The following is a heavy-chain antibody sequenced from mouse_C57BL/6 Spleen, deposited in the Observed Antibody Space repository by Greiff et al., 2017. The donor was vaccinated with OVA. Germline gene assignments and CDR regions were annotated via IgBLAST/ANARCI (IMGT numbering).Heavy chain of an antibody. J-gene: IGHJ2*01. D-gene: IGHD1-1*01. Sequence: QVQLQQPGAELVKPGASVKMSCKASGYTFTSYWITWVKQRPGQGLEWIGDIYPGSGSPNYNEKFKSKATLTVDTSSSTAYMQLSSLTSEDSAVYYCAAYYYGSSPYYFDYWGKGTTLTVSS. CDR2: IYPGSGSP. CDR1: GYTFTSYW. CDR3: AAYYYGSSPYYFDY. V-gene: IGHV1-55*01.